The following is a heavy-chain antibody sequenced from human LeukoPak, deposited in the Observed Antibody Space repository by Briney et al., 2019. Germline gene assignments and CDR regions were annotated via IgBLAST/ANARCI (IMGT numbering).Heavy chain of an antibody. CDR3: AKGDADGANVPTVY. CDR2: TSGSGAYT. CDR1: GFTFSSYA. V-gene: IGHV3-23*01. D-gene: IGHD4/OR15-4a*01. Sequence: GGSLRLSCAASGFTFSSYAMSWVRQAPGKGLEWVSGTSGSGAYTYYADSVKGRFTISRDNSRNTLYLQMTSLRAEDTAVYYCAKGDADGANVPTVYWGQGTLVTVSS. J-gene: IGHJ4*02.